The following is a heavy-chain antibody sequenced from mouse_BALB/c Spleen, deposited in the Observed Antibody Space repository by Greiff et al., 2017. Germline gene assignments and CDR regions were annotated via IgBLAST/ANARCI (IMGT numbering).Heavy chain of an antibody. CDR3: ARGDYYAMDY. CDR2: ISSGGSYT. Sequence: EVQGVESGGGLVKPGGSLKLSCAASGFTFSSYAMSWVRQSPEKRLEWVAEISSGGSYTYYPDTVTGRFTISRDNAKNTLYLEMSSLRSEDTAMYYCARGDYYAMDYWGQGTSVTVSS. CDR1: GFTFSSYA. J-gene: IGHJ4*01. V-gene: IGHV5-9-4*01.